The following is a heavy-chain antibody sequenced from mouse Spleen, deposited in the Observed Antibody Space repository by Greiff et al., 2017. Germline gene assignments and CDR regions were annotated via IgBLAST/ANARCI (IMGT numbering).Heavy chain of an antibody. J-gene: IGHJ4*01. CDR3: ARRGYGSSYYAMDY. Sequence: VQLQQPVAELVKPGASVKLSCKASGYTFTSYWMHWVKQRPGRGLEWIGRIDPNSGGTKHNEKFKSKATLTVDKPSSTAYMQLSSLTSEDSAVYYCARRGYGSSYYAMDYWGQGTSVTVSS. CDR2: IDPNSGGT. D-gene: IGHD1-1*01. CDR1: GYTFTSYW. V-gene: IGHV1-72*01.